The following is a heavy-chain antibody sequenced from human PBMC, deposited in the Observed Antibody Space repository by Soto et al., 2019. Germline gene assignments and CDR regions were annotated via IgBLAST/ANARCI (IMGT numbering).Heavy chain of an antibody. D-gene: IGHD3-22*01. CDR1: GYTFTSYG. Sequence: ASVKVSCKASGYTFTSYGISWVRQAPGQGLEWMGWISAYNGNTNYAQKLQGRVTMTTDTSTSTAYMELRSLRSDDTAVYYCARDVNRTYYYDSSGYYYGRYGMDVWGQGTTVTVS. CDR3: ARDVNRTYYYDSSGYYYGRYGMDV. CDR2: ISAYNGNT. V-gene: IGHV1-18*01. J-gene: IGHJ6*02.